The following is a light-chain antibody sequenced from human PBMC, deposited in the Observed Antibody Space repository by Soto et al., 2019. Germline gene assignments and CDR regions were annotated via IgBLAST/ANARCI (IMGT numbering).Light chain of an antibody. V-gene: IGLV2-14*01. Sequence: ALTQPASVSGSPGQSITISCTGTSSDVGGYNYVSWYQQHPGKAPKLMIYAVSNRPSGVSNRFSGSKSGNTASLTISGLQAEDEADYYCSSYTSSSTLLFGGGTKLTVL. CDR2: AVS. CDR1: SSDVGGYNY. J-gene: IGLJ2*01. CDR3: SSYTSSSTLL.